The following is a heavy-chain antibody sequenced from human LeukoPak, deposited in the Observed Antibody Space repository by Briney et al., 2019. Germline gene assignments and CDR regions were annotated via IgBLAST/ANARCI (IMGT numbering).Heavy chain of an antibody. J-gene: IGHJ3*02. CDR2: IYYSGST. V-gene: IGHV4-59*11. Sequence: SETLSLTCTVSGGSISNHYWSWVRQPPGRGLEWIGYIYYSGSTKYNPSLKSRVTISVDTSKNQFSLKLSSVTAADAAVYYCAREFYYDSSFSFDIWGQGTMVTVSS. CDR1: GGSISNHY. CDR3: AREFYYDSSFSFDI. D-gene: IGHD3-22*01.